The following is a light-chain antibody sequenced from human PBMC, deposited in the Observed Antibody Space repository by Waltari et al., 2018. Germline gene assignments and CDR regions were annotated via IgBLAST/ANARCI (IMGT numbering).Light chain of an antibody. V-gene: IGLV2-14*03. CDR3: SSYSSISTLV. Sequence: QSALTQSVARSGSPGQSFTISCTGTSTDVGGFNYRCWYQQHPGEAPKLLLYDVTQRCSRASNRCSGSKSANTASLTISALQAGDEAHCDCSSYSSISTLVFGGGTQLTVV. J-gene: IGLJ2*01. CDR2: DVT. CDR1: STDVGGFNY.